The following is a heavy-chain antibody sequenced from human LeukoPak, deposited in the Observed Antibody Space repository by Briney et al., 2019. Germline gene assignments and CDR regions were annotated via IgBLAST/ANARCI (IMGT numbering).Heavy chain of an antibody. CDR3: ARPTWELRADDAFDI. V-gene: IGHV5-51*01. CDR2: IYPGDSDT. Sequence: GESLKISCKGSGYSFTSYWIGWVRQMPGKGLEWMGIIYPGDSDTRYSPSFQGQVTISADKSISTAYLQWSSLKASDTAMYYCARPTWELRADDAFDIWGQGTMVTVSS. CDR1: GYSFTSYW. J-gene: IGHJ3*02. D-gene: IGHD1-26*01.